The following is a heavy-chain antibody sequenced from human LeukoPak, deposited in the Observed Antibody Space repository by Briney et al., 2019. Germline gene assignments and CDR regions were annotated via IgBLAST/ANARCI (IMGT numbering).Heavy chain of an antibody. CDR1: GFTFSSYW. CDR3: ARGPQYFDLLTGYYLDG. CDR2: IKQDGSEI. V-gene: IGHV3-7*01. J-gene: IGHJ4*02. Sequence: QTGGSLRLSCAASGFTFSSYWMSWVRQAPGKGLEWVANIKQDGSEISYVDPVKGRFTISRDSAKDSLYLQMNSLRVGDTAVYYCARGPQYFDLLTGYYLDGWGQGTLVTVSS. D-gene: IGHD3-9*01.